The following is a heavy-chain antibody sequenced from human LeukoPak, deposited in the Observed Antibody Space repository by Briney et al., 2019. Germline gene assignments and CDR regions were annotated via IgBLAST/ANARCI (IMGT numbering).Heavy chain of an antibody. V-gene: IGHV3-23*01. D-gene: IGHD2-2*01. CDR2: ISGSGAST. J-gene: IGHJ4*02. CDR3: AKDRTCSSTSCYWPY. Sequence: GGSLRLSCVTSGFTFSSYGMSWVRQAPGKGLEWVSGISGSGASTYYADSVKGRFTISRDSSKSILHLQMNSLRAEDTAVYYCAKDRTCSSTSCYWPYWGQGTLVTVSS. CDR1: GFTFSSYG.